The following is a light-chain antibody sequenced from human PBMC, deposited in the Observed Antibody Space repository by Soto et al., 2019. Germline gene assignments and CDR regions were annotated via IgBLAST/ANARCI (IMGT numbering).Light chain of an antibody. J-gene: IGKJ5*01. Sequence: EILLTQSPGTLSLSPGERATLSCGASQSVRERYLAWYQQKPGQAPSLRIYDTSTRPTGVPERFSGSGSGTDCTLTISRLEPEDFAVYYCRQYDSSSITFGQGTRLEIK. CDR3: RQYDSSSIT. CDR2: DTS. V-gene: IGKV3-20*01. CDR1: QSVRERY.